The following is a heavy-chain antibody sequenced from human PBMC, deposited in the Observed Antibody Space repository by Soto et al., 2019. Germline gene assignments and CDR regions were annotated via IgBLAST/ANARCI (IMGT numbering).Heavy chain of an antibody. CDR1: GGALGSNA. CDR2: IIPLFGTI. V-gene: IGHV1-69*13. J-gene: IGHJ4*02. CDR3: ARDKSADSSGYLYYFDY. D-gene: IGHD3-22*01. Sequence: VELCWKACGGALGSNASTWVRQAPGQGLEWMGGIIPLFGTINYAQKFQGRVTITADKSTTTAYMELSSLRSDDTAVYYCARDKSADSSGYLYYFDYWGQGTLVTVS.